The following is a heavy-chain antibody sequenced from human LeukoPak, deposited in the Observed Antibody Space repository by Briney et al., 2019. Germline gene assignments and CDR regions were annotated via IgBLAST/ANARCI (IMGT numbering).Heavy chain of an antibody. CDR2: IRSGSTMI. D-gene: IGHD2-15*01. CDR1: GFSFTASS. V-gene: IGHV3-48*01. J-gene: IGHJ4*02. Sequence: PGGSLRLSCAASGFSFTASSLNWVRQAPGKGLEWISYIRSGSTMIYYADSVKGRFTISRDDVNNVLFLQMNSLGAEDTAVYYCARCRSGTCYAYFDYWGQGTLVTVSS. CDR3: ARCRSGTCYAYFDY.